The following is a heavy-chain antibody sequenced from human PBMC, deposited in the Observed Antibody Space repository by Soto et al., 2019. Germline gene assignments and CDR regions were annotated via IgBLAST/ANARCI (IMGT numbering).Heavy chain of an antibody. V-gene: IGHV1-46*01. J-gene: IGHJ6*02. CDR1: GYTFSSYY. CDR2: INPSGGYT. D-gene: IGHD3-22*01. CDR3: ARVGAGKRRIDYYDSSGYYYYYGMDV. Sequence: ASVKVSCKASGYTFSSYYMNWVRQAPGQGLEWLGIINPSGGYTTYAQRFLGRVTMTSDTSTSTVHMELGSLTSEDTAVYYCARVGAGKRRIDYYDSSGYYYYYGMDVWGQGTTVTVSS.